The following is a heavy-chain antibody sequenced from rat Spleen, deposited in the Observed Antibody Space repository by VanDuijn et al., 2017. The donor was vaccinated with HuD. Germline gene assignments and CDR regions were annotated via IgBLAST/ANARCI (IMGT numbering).Heavy chain of an antibody. CDR2: ISYEGSGT. Sequence: EVQLVESGGGLVQPGGSMKLSCAASGFTFSDYYMAWVRQAPKKGLEWVASISYEGSGTYYGDSVKGRFTTSRDNAKSTLYLQINSLRSEDTATYYCARHWGYWGQGVMVTVSS. CDR3: ARHWGY. CDR1: GFTFSDYY. V-gene: IGHV5-22*01. J-gene: IGHJ2*01. D-gene: IGHD4-6*01.